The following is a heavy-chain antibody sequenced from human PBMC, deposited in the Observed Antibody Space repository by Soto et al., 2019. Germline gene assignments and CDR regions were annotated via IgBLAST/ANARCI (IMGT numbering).Heavy chain of an antibody. CDR2: MNPNSGNT. J-gene: IGHJ5*02. CDR1: GYTFTSYD. D-gene: IGHD2-21*01. CDR3: AKGGGLLQPYNGFDP. V-gene: IGHV1-8*01. Sequence: QVQLVQSGAEVKKPGASVKVSCKASGYTFTSYDINWVRQATGQGLEWMGRMNPNSGNTGYAQKLQGRVTMTRNTTKSTANTDLSSLRSNKTPGYYGAKGGGLLQPYNGFDPCGQGTLVTLSS.